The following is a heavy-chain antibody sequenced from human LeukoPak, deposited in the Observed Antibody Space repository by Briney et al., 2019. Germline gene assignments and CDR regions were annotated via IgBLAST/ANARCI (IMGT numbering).Heavy chain of an antibody. Sequence: SETLSLTCAVYGGSFNIYYWSWIRQSPEKGLEWIGEMNDGGTINYNPSLLSRVTISLDRSKNQFSLKLTSVTTADTAVYYCARRWKYGRNYYIDVWGNGATVSVSS. CDR3: ARRWKYGRNYYIDV. CDR1: GGSFNIYY. J-gene: IGHJ6*03. CDR2: MNDGGTI. D-gene: IGHD1-7*01. V-gene: IGHV4-34*01.